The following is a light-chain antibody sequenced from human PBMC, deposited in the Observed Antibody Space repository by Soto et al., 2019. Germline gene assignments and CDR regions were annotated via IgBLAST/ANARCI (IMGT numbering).Light chain of an antibody. V-gene: IGLV4-69*01. CDR1: SGHSNYA. J-gene: IGLJ2*01. Sequence: QPVLTQSPSASASLGDSVKLTCTLSSGHSNYAIAWHQQQSEKGPRYLMKLNSDGSQSKGDGIPDRFSGSSSGAERYLTISRLQSEDEADYYCQTWGSGIVVFGGGTKLTVL. CDR3: QTWGSGIVV. CDR2: LNSDGSQ.